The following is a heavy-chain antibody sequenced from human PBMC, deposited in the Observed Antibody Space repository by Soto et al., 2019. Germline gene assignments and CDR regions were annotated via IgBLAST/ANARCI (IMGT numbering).Heavy chain of an antibody. D-gene: IGHD2-21*01. V-gene: IGHV4-30-4*01. Sequence: PSETLSLTCRVSGGSLTSGDFYWNWLRQAPGKGLEWIGYIHYTGTTSYNPSIMSRASISLDLSQNLFSLRLSSLTAADTAVYFCARDVGAGDTGDLFDSWGQGLLVTVSS. CDR3: ARDVGAGDTGDLFDS. CDR2: IHYTGTT. J-gene: IGHJ4*02. CDR1: GGSLTSGDFY.